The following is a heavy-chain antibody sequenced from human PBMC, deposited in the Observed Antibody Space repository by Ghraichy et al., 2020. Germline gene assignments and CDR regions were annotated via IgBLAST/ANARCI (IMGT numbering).Heavy chain of an antibody. CDR3: ARARVGSGYDLDY. D-gene: IGHD5-12*01. V-gene: IGHV6-1*01. Sequence: SPTLSLTCTISGDSVTSNSAAWNWIRQSPSRGLEWLARTYYRSKWYNDYAVSVKSRITVNPDTSKNQISLQLKSVTPEDTAVYYCARARVGSGYDLDYWGQVTLVTVSS. CDR1: GDSVTSNSAA. J-gene: IGHJ4*02. CDR2: TYYRSKWYN.